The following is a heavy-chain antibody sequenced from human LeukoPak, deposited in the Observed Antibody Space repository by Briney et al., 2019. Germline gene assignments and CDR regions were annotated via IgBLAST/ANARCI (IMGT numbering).Heavy chain of an antibody. D-gene: IGHD4-17*01. CDR2: IIPIFGTA. J-gene: IGHJ3*02. V-gene: IGHV1-69*06. CDR1: GDTFSSFA. Sequence: SVKVSCKASGDTFSSFAVSWVRQAPGQGLEWMGRIIPIFGTANYAQRFQGRVTISADNSLSTAYMELSSLRSEDTAVYYCASPYDYGDHYLDALDIWGQGTMVTVSS. CDR3: ASPYDYGDHYLDALDI.